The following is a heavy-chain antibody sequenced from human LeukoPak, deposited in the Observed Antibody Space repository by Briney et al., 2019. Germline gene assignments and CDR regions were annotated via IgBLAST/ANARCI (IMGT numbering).Heavy chain of an antibody. CDR2: ISSSSSYI. J-gene: IGHJ4*02. D-gene: IGHD3-9*01. CDR1: GFSFSTYW. Sequence: GGSLRLSCAASGFSFSTYWMSWVRQAPGKGLEWVSSISSSSSYIYYADSVKGRFTISRDNAKNSLYLQMNSLRAEDTAVYYCARGYYDILTGYYPDYWGQGTLVTVSS. CDR3: ARGYYDILTGYYPDY. V-gene: IGHV3-21*01.